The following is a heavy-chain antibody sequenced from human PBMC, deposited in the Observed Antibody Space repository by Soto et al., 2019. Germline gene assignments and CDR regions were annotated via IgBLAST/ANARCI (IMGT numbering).Heavy chain of an antibody. CDR2: IYYSGST. CDR3: ARLGAFYQSLDP. Sequence: SETLSLTCAVSGGSISSGGYSWSWIRQHPGKGLEWIGYIYYSGSTYYNPSLESRVTISLETSKNQISLRLSSVTAADTAVYYCARLGAFYQSLDPRGPGTLVTVSS. J-gene: IGHJ5*02. V-gene: IGHV4-31*11. D-gene: IGHD3-3*02. CDR1: GGSISSGGYS.